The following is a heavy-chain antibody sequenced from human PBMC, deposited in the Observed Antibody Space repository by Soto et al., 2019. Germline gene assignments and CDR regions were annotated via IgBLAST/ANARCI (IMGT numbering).Heavy chain of an antibody. D-gene: IGHD3-22*01. CDR3: ARADYYDSSGYYGDAFDI. V-gene: IGHV1-69*01. CDR2: IIPIFGTA. J-gene: IGHJ3*02. CDR1: GGTFSSYA. Sequence: QVQLVQSGAEVKKPGSSLKVSCKASGGTFSSYAISWVRQAPGQGLEWMGGIIPIFGTANYAQKFQGRVTITADESTSTAYMELSSLRSEDTAVYYCARADYYDSSGYYGDAFDIWGQGTMVTVSS.